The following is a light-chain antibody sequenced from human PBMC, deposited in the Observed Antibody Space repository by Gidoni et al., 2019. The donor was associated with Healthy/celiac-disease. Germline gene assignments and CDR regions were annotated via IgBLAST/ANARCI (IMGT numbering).Light chain of an antibody. CDR1: QSVSSSY. V-gene: IGKV3D-20*01. CDR2: DAS. J-gene: IGKJ2*02. Sequence: EIVLTQSPATLSLSTGERATLSCGASQSVSSSYLAWYQQKPGLAPRLLLYDASSRATGIPDRFSGSGSGTDFTLTISRLEPEDFAVYYCQQYGSSPRTFGQGTKLEIK. CDR3: QQYGSSPRT.